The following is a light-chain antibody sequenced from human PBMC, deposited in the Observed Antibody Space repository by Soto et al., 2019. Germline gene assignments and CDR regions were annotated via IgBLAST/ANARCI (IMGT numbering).Light chain of an antibody. J-gene: IGLJ1*01. CDR2: DVS. Sequence: QSALTQPASVSGSPGQSITISCTGTSSDFGGYNYVSWYQQHPGKAPKLMIYDVSNRPSGVSNRFSGSKSGNTASLTISGLQAEDEADYYCSSYTSSSPYVFGTGTK. CDR1: SSDFGGYNY. V-gene: IGLV2-14*01. CDR3: SSYTSSSPYV.